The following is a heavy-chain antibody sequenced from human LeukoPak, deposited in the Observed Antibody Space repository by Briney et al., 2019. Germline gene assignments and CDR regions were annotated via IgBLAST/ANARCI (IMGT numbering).Heavy chain of an antibody. CDR3: ATPLDYYDTSGYHQGGD. Sequence: GGSLRLSCAASGFTFSSYSMNWVRQAPGKGLEWVSSISRSSSYIYYADSVKGRFTISRDNAKNSLYLQMNSLRAEDTAVYYCATPLDYYDTSGYHQGGDWGQGTLVTVSS. CDR1: GFTFSSYS. J-gene: IGHJ4*02. V-gene: IGHV3-21*04. D-gene: IGHD3-22*01. CDR2: ISRSSSYI.